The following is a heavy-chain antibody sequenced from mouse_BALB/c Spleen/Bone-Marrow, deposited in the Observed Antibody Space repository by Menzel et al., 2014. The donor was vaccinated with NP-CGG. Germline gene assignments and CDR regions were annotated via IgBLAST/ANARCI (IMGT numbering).Heavy chain of an antibody. Sequence: EVKLMESGGGLVQPGGSRKLSCAASGFTFXSFGMHWVRQAPEKGLEWVAYISSGSSTIYYADTLKGRFTISIDNPKNTLFLQMTSLRSEDTAMYYCARSRLRGYYFDYWGQGTTLTVSS. CDR2: ISSGSSTI. V-gene: IGHV5-17*02. CDR1: GFTFXSFG. CDR3: ARSRLRGYYFDY. J-gene: IGHJ2*01. D-gene: IGHD3-2*02.